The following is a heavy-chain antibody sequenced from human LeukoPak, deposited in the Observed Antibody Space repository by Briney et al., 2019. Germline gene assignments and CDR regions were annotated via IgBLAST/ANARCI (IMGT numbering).Heavy chain of an antibody. CDR1: GFTFSGYA. CDR2: ISGRGDNT. CDR3: AKRVQGNTGPFHC. D-gene: IGHD4-23*01. J-gene: IGHJ4*02. Sequence: GGSLRLSCAASGFTFSGYAMSWVRQAPGKGLEWVSGISGRGDNTYYADSVKGRFTISRDNSKNTLRLQMNSLRDEDTTVYYCAKRVQGNTGPFHCWGQGTLASVSS. V-gene: IGHV3-23*01.